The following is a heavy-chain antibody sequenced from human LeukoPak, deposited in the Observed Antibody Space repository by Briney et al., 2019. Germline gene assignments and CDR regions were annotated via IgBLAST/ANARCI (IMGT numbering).Heavy chain of an antibody. D-gene: IGHD3-22*01. V-gene: IGHV4-34*01. J-gene: IGHJ3*02. CDR1: GGSFSGYY. CDR2: INHSGST. Sequence: SETLSLTCAVYGGSFSGYYWSWIRQPPGKGLEWIGEINHSGSTNYNPSLKSRVTISVDTSKNQFSLKLSSATAADTAVYYCARGATMIGGAFDIWGQGTMVTVSS. CDR3: ARGATMIGGAFDI.